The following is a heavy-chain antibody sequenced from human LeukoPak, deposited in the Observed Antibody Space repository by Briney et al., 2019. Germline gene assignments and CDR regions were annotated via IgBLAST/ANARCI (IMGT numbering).Heavy chain of an antibody. V-gene: IGHV3-30*04. Sequence: PGRSLRLSCAPSGFTFASYAMHWVRQAPGKWMEWVALISYDGGNQNYADSVKGRFTISRDNAKNMLYLQMNSLRPEDTAVYYCARDPPFSSGWSQNHFDHWGQGTLVTVSS. D-gene: IGHD6-19*01. CDR3: ARDPPFSSGWSQNHFDH. J-gene: IGHJ4*02. CDR1: GFTFASYA. CDR2: ISYDGGNQ.